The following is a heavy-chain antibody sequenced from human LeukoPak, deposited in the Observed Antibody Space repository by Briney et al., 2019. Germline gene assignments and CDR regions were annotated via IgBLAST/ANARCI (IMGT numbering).Heavy chain of an antibody. Sequence: PGGSLRLSCAASGFTFSSYAMSWVRQAPGKGLEWVSAISGSGGSTYYADSVKGRFTISRDNSKNTLYLQLNSLRAEDTAVYYCAKGFGISSLYYFDNWGRGTLVTVSS. D-gene: IGHD6-13*01. CDR1: GFTFSSYA. CDR3: AKGFGISSLYYFDN. V-gene: IGHV3-23*01. CDR2: ISGSGGST. J-gene: IGHJ4*02.